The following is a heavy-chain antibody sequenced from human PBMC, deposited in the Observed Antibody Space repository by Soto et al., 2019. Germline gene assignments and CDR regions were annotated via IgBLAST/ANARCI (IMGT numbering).Heavy chain of an antibody. CDR3: TRLYFDNSGYNY. CDR2: VYSIGGT. D-gene: IGHD3-22*01. J-gene: IGHJ4*02. CDR1: SCALSISNFY. V-gene: IGHV4-39*02. Sequence: PSVNRSLTCTVASCALSISNFYCRCLRPPPGKGRELIGSVYSIGGTYYNPSLKSRVTISVDTSKNHFSLNLRPVTATDTAGYYCTRLYFDNSGYNYWGQGTRVTVSA.